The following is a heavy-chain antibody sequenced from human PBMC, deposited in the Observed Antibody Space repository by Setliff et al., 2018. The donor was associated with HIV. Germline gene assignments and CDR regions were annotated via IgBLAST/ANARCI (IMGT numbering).Heavy chain of an antibody. CDR1: GKSLSNYW. CDR2: IDPSDSYI. CDR3: AKHLNPGSGWYSKARGMDV. Sequence: GESLKISCKGSGKSLSNYWINWVRQMPGKGLEWMGRIDPSDSYINYGPSFQGHVTISADKSISTAYLQWSSLKASDTAMYYCAKHLNPGSGWYSKARGMDVWGQGTTVTVSS. D-gene: IGHD6-19*01. V-gene: IGHV5-10-1*01. J-gene: IGHJ6*02.